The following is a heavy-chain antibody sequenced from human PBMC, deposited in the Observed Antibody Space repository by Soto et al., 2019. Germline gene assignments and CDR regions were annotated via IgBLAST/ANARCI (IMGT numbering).Heavy chain of an antibody. Sequence: SETLSLTCTVSGGSISSYYWSWIRQPPGKGLEWIGYIYYSGSTNYNPSLKSRVTISVDTSKNQFSLKLSSVTAADTAVYYCARHKGGTTYYFDYWGQGTLVTVSS. CDR3: ARHKGGTTYYFDY. D-gene: IGHD1-1*01. J-gene: IGHJ4*02. CDR1: GGSISSYY. V-gene: IGHV4-59*08. CDR2: IYYSGST.